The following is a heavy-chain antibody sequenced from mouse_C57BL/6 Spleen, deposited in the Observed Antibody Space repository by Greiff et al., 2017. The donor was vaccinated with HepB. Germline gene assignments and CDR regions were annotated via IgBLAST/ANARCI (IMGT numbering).Heavy chain of an antibody. Sequence: EVQLQQSGPELVKPGASVKISCKASGYSFTGYYMNWVKQSPEKSLEWIGEINPSTGGTTYNQKFKAKATLTVDKSSSTAYMQLKSLTSEDSAVYYCATGKRYFDVWGTGTTVTVSS. CDR3: ATGKRYFDV. V-gene: IGHV1-42*01. CDR1: GYSFTGYY. J-gene: IGHJ1*03. CDR2: INPSTGGT. D-gene: IGHD4-1*01.